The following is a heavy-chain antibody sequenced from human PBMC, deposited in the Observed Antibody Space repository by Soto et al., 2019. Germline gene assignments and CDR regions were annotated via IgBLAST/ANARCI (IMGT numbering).Heavy chain of an antibody. CDR2: VDGSGYDT. J-gene: IGHJ4*02. CDR1: GFTFSSHA. D-gene: IGHD6-13*01. V-gene: IGHV3-23*01. CDR3: ANPLFDCWSRIAAAGQHIDY. Sequence: PGGSLRLSCAASGFTFSSHAMGWLRQAPGTGPEWVAFVDGSGYDTSYADSVKGRFTISRDNSENSLYLHMNNLRAEDTAGYYCANPLFDCWSRIAAAGQHIDYWGQGTLVTVSS.